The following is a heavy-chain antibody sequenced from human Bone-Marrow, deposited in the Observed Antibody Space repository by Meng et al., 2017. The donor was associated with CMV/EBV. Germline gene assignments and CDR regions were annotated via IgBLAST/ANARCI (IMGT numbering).Heavy chain of an antibody. Sequence: GESLKISCAASGFTFSSYSMNWVRQAPGKGLEWVSSISSGSSYIYYADSVKGRFTISRDNAKNSLYLQMNSLRAEDTAVYYCARDILTGDFDYWGQGTLVTVSS. J-gene: IGHJ4*02. D-gene: IGHD3-9*01. CDR2: ISSGSSYI. CDR1: GFTFSSYS. CDR3: ARDILTGDFDY. V-gene: IGHV3-21*01.